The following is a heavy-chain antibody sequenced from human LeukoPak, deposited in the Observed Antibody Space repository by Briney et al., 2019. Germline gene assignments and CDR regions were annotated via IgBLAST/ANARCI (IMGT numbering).Heavy chain of an antibody. CDR3: ARAGEYDSSWYYFDY. CDR2: IFRDGST. V-gene: IGHV3-53*01. Sequence: GGSLRLSCAASGFAVSSYYMSWVRQAPGKGLEWVSAIFRDGSTSHADSVKGRFTISRDNAKNSLYLQMNSLRAEDTAVYYCARAGEYDSSWYYFDYWGQGTLVTVSS. CDR1: GFAVSSYY. J-gene: IGHJ4*02. D-gene: IGHD6-13*01.